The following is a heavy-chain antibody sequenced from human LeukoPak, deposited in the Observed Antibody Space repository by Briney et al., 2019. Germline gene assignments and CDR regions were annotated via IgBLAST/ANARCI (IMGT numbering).Heavy chain of an antibody. CDR2: ISSSSSTT. CDR1: GFTFSGYW. J-gene: IGHJ4*02. Sequence: GGSLRLSCAASGFTFSGYWMHWVRRAPGKGLEWVSYISSSSSTTHYADSVKGRFTISRDNAKNSLYLQMNSLRDEDTAVYFCAKHYFYSYGSLDYWGQGTLVTVSS. V-gene: IGHV3-48*02. CDR3: AKHYFYSYGSLDY. D-gene: IGHD5-18*01.